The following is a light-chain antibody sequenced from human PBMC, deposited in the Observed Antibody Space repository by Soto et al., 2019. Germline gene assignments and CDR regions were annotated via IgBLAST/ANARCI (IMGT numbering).Light chain of an antibody. CDR2: DVS. CDR3: CSYAGNSLWV. V-gene: IGLV2-11*01. Sequence: QSALTQPRSVSGSPGQSVTISCTGTSSNVGAHNYVSWYQQYPGKGPRLMIYDVSKWPSGVPDRFSGSKSGNTASLTISGLQAEDEADYYCCSYAGNSLWVFGGGTKLTVL. CDR1: SSNVGAHNY. J-gene: IGLJ3*02.